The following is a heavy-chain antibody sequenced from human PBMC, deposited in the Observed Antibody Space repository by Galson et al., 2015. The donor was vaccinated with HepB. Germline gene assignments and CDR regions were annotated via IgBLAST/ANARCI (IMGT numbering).Heavy chain of an antibody. CDR3: ARWFFNIRRYYGMDV. CDR2: ISSSSSYT. D-gene: IGHD3-10*01. V-gene: IGHV3-11*06. J-gene: IGHJ6*02. Sequence: SLRLSCAASGFTFSDYYMSWIRQAPGKGLEWVSYISSSSSYTNYADSVKGRFTISRDNAKNSLYLQMNSLRAEDTAVYYCARWFFNIRRYYGMDVWGQGTTVTVSS. CDR1: GFTFSDYY.